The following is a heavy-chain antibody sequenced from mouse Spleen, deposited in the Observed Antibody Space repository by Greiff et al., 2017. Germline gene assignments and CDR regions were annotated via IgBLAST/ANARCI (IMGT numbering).Heavy chain of an antibody. J-gene: IGHJ4*01. Sequence: EVQLQQSGPELVKPGASVKISCKASGYTFTDYYMNWVKQSHGKSLEWIGDINPNNGGTSYNQKFKGKATLTVDKSSSTAYMELRSLTSEDSAVYYCAPITTVVATDAMDYWGQGTSVTVSS. CDR3: APITTVVATDAMDY. D-gene: IGHD1-1*01. CDR1: GYTFTDYY. CDR2: INPNNGGT. V-gene: IGHV1-26*01.